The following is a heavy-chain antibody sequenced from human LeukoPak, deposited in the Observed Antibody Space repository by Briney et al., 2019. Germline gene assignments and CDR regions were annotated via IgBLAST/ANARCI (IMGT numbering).Heavy chain of an antibody. CDR2: ISYDGSNK. V-gene: IGHV3-30*18. CDR3: AKAHYYGSGSYYNEC. CDR1: GFTFSSYG. D-gene: IGHD3-10*01. Sequence: PGGSLRLSCAASGFTFSSYGMHWVRQAPGKGLEWVAVISYDGSNKYYADSVKGRFTISRDNSNNTLYLQMNSLRAEDTAVYYCAKAHYYGSGSYYNECWGQGTLVTVSS. J-gene: IGHJ4*02.